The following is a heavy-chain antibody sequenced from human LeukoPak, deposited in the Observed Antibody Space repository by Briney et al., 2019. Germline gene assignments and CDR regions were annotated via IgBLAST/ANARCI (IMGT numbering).Heavy chain of an antibody. CDR2: IIPIFGTA. Sequence: SVKVSCKASGGTFSSYAISWARQAPGQGLEWMGRIIPIFGTANYAQKFQGRVTITTDESTSTAYMELSSLRSEDTAVYYCARDIADGYNWAAFDYWGQGTLVTVSS. CDR3: ARDIADGYNWAAFDY. D-gene: IGHD5-24*01. CDR1: GGTFSSYA. V-gene: IGHV1-69*05. J-gene: IGHJ4*02.